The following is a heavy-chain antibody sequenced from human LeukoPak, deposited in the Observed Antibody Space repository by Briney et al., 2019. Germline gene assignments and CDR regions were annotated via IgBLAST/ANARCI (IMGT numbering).Heavy chain of an antibody. J-gene: IGHJ4*02. D-gene: IGHD3-22*01. CDR2: INPSGGST. Sequence: ASVKVSCKASGYTFTSYYMHWVRQAPGQGLEWMGIINPSGGSTSYAQKFRGRITMTRDTSTSTVYVELSSLRSEDTAVYYCARAYYHASSRYYFPLDYWGQGTLVTVSS. CDR3: ARAYYHASSRYYFPLDY. V-gene: IGHV1-46*01. CDR1: GYTFTSYY.